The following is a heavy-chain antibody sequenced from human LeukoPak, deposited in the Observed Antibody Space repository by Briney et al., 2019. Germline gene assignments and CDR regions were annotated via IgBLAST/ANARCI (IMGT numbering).Heavy chain of an antibody. CDR3: ASGSGTYSPDY. CDR1: GYTFTGQY. V-gene: IGHV1-2*02. J-gene: IGHJ4*02. Sequence: ASVKVSCKASGYTFTGQYLHWVRQAPGQGLEWMGWINPNSGDTNYAQKFQGRVTMTRDTSIGTAYMELSTLRSDDTAVYYCASGSGTYSPDYWGQGTLVTVSS. CDR2: INPNSGDT. D-gene: IGHD3-10*01.